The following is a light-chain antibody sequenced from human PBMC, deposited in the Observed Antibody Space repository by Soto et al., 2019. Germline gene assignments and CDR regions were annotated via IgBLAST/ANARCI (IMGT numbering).Light chain of an antibody. CDR2: EVT. CDR1: FSDVGGYDY. V-gene: IGLV2-14*01. CDR3: SSHTSVSTRV. Sequence: QSVLTQPASVSGSPGQSIAISCTGTFSDVGGYDYVSWYQQHPDKAPKLMIYEVTKRPSGVSNRFSGSKSGNTASLTISGLQPEDEADYYCSSHTSVSTRVFGSVT. J-gene: IGLJ1*01.